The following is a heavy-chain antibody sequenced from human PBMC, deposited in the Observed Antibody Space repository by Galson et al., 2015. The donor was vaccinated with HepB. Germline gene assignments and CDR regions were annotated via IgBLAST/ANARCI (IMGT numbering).Heavy chain of an antibody. CDR3: ATSKVVPAPYLAEVGAFDI. CDR1: GFTFSSYG. D-gene: IGHD2-2*01. Sequence: SLRLSCAASGFTFSSYGMHWVRQAPGKGLEWVAVISYDGSNKYYADSVKGRFTISRDNSKNTLYLQMNSLRAEDTAVYYCATSKVVPAPYLAEVGAFDIWGQGTMVTVSS. J-gene: IGHJ3*02. CDR2: ISYDGSNK. V-gene: IGHV3-30*03.